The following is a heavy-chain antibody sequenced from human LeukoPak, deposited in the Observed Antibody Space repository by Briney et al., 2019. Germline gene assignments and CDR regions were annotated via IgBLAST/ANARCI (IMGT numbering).Heavy chain of an antibody. V-gene: IGHV3-21*01. CDR3: ARRSANYNFDY. Sequence: GGSLRLSCAASGFTFSNYSMNWVRQAPGKGLEWVSSITSNNNYIYYVDSVKGRFIISRDNAKNSLYLQMNSLRAEDTAVYYCARRSANYNFDYWGQGTPVTVSS. CDR2: ITSNNNYI. J-gene: IGHJ4*02. CDR1: GFTFSNYS. D-gene: IGHD1-7*01.